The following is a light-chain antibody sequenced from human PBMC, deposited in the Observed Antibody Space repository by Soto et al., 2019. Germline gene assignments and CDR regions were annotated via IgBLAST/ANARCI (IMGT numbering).Light chain of an antibody. CDR1: QSISSY. Sequence: IHMTQSPSSLSASVGDRVTVTCRASQSISSYLNWYQQKQEKPPKLLIYAASILQRGVPSRFSGSLSGTEFSLTITSLQTEDFATYYCQQLFDSPITFGQGTRLEIK. J-gene: IGKJ5*01. CDR3: QQLFDSPIT. CDR2: AAS. V-gene: IGKV1-39*01.